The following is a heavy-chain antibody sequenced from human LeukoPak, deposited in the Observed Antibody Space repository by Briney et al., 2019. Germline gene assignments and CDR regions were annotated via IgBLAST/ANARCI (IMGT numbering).Heavy chain of an antibody. CDR1: GYRFINYW. Sequence: GESLKISCKASGYRFINYWIGWVRQMPGKGLEWMGIIYPDDSDIRYSPSLQGQVTISADRSRSIAYVQWNSLKASDTAMYYCARQTLGVRGGEWDYWGQGTLVTVSS. CDR3: ARQTLGVRGGEWDY. J-gene: IGHJ4*02. V-gene: IGHV5-51*01. D-gene: IGHD3-10*01. CDR2: IYPDDSDI.